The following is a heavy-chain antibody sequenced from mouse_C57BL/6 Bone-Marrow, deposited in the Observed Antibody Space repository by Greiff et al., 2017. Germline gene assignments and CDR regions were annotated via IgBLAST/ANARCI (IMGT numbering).Heavy chain of an antibody. D-gene: IGHD1-1*01. CDR2: IDPNSGGT. V-gene: IGHV1-72*01. Sequence: QVQLQQPGAELVKPGASVKLSCKASGYTFTSYWMHWVKQRPGRGLEWIGRIDPNSGGTKYNEKFKSKATLTVAKPSSTAYRQLSSLTSGDSAVYYCARACYYGRGAWFAYWGQGTLVTVSA. CDR1: GYTFTSYW. CDR3: ARACYYGRGAWFAY. J-gene: IGHJ3*01.